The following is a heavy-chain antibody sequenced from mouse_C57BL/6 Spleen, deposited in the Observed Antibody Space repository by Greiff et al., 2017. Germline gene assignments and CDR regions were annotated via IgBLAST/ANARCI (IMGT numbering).Heavy chain of an antibody. J-gene: IGHJ1*03. CDR1: GYTFTSYW. CDR2: IHPNSGST. CDR3: ASSYYYGSSWGYFDV. V-gene: IGHV1-64*01. Sequence: QVQLKQPGAELVKPGASVKLSCKASGYTFTSYWMHWVKQRPGQGLEWIGMIHPNSGSTKYNEKFKSKATLTVDKSSSTAYMQLSSLTSEDSAVYYCASSYYYGSSWGYFDVWCTGTTLTVSS. D-gene: IGHD1-1*01.